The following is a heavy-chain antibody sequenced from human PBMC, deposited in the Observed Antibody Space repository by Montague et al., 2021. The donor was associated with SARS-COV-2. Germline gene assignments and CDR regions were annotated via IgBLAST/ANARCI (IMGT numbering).Heavy chain of an antibody. Sequence: SETRSLTCTVSNFSIASGYYWAWIRVPPGRRPEWMGSVLHSGTRXXNFSLKSRVTMSADPSKNQFSLRLTSVTAADTAVYYCAKFQLYHGSGFDCFDKWGPGMMVVVSS. V-gene: IGHV4-38-2*02. CDR1: NFSIASGYY. CDR3: AKFQLYHGSGFDCFDK. CDR2: VLHSGTR. D-gene: IGHD3-10*01. J-gene: IGHJ3*02.